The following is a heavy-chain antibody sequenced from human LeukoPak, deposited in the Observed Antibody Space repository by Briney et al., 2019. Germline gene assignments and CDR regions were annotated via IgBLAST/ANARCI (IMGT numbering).Heavy chain of an antibody. CDR2: IWYDGSHQ. Sequence: GSSLRPSCAASGFPFSGSGMHWVRQAPGKGLEWVAVIWYDGSHQYYADSVKGRFTISRDNSKNTLDLQMNSLRAEDTAVYYCAKDLRVAVGRGYFEYWGQGTLVTVSS. D-gene: IGHD6-19*01. V-gene: IGHV3-33*06. CDR3: AKDLRVAVGRGYFEY. J-gene: IGHJ4*02. CDR1: GFPFSGSG.